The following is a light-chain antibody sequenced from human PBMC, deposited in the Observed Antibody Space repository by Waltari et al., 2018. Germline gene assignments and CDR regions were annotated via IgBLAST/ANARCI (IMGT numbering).Light chain of an antibody. V-gene: IGLV3-25*03. Sequence: SYELTQPPSVSVSPGQTARITCSGDALPNQYAYWYQHKPGQAPVVVIYKDSERPSGIPERLSGATSGKTVTLAISGVQAEDEADYYCQSTDSSGTSVVFGGGTKLTVL. CDR1: ALPNQY. CDR2: KDS. J-gene: IGLJ2*01. CDR3: QSTDSSGTSVV.